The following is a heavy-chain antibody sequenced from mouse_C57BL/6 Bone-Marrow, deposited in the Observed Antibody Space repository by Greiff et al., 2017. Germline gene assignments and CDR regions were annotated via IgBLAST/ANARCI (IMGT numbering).Heavy chain of an antibody. Sequence: EVKLVESGGGLVQPGGSLSLSCAASGFTFTDYYMSWVRQPPGKALEWLGFIRNKANGYTTEYSASVKGRFTISRDNSQSILYLQMNALRAEDSATYYGARFQSNWDPAMDYWGQGTSVTVSS. CDR1: GFTFTDYY. CDR3: ARFQSNWDPAMDY. D-gene: IGHD4-1*02. V-gene: IGHV7-3*01. J-gene: IGHJ4*01. CDR2: IRNKANGYTT.